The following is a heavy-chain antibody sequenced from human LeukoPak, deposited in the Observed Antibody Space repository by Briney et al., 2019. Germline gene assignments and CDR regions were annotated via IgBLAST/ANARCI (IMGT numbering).Heavy chain of an antibody. Sequence: GASVKVSCKASGYTFTSYYMHWVRQAPGQGLEWMGIINPSGGSTSYAQKFQGRVTMTRDTSTSTVYMELSSLRSEDTAVYYCARDAYSPLGYCSGGSCTYYYYYYMDVWGKGTTVTISS. CDR2: INPSGGST. CDR3: ARDAYSPLGYCSGGSCTYYYYYYMDV. J-gene: IGHJ6*03. V-gene: IGHV1-46*01. D-gene: IGHD2-15*01. CDR1: GYTFTSYY.